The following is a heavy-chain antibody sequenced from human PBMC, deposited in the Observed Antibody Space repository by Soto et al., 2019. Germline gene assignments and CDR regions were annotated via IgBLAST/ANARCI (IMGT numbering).Heavy chain of an antibody. CDR1: GFPFINYA. CDR3: AKATTNGGWFNPFDS. D-gene: IGHD6-19*01. Sequence: EVQLLESGGGLVQPGGSLRLSCAASGFPFINYALNWVRQAPGRGLGGVSGLSGSGTSTYYADSVKGRFTISRDNSRDTLFLQMNSLTAEDTAVYYCAKATTNGGWFNPFDSWGQGALVTVSS. CDR2: LSGSGTST. V-gene: IGHV3-23*01. J-gene: IGHJ4*02.